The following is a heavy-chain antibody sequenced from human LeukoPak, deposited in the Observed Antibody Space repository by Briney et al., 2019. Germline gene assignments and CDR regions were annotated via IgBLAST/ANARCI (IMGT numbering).Heavy chain of an antibody. CDR2: ISAYGGT. CDR1: ADFFSSYY. CDR3: ARDLSSGWYYLDP. D-gene: IGHD6-19*01. Sequence: SETLSLTCNVTADFFSSYYWSWLRQPAGKGPQWIGRISAYGGTNYSPSLTGRVTLSLDTSKQQLSLKISSMTAADTAVYYCARDLSSGWYYLDPWGQGALVTVSS. V-gene: IGHV4-4*07. J-gene: IGHJ4*01.